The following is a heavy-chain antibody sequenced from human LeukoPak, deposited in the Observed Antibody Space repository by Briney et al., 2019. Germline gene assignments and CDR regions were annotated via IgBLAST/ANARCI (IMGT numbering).Heavy chain of an antibody. CDR1: GFTFNNYA. CDR3: GKTTTGYSSGRYPAWPVDY. J-gene: IGHJ4*02. D-gene: IGHD6-19*01. V-gene: IGHV3-23*01. Sequence: GGSLRLSCTASGFTFNNYAMYWVRQAPGKGREWVSGIFGRGGSAHYAESVQGRFTISRDNSKNTVYLQMNNLRAEDTAVYYCGKTTTGYSSGRYPAWPVDYWGQGTLVTVSS. CDR2: IFGRGGSA.